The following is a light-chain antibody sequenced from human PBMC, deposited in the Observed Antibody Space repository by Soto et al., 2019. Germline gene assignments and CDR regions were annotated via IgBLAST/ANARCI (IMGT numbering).Light chain of an antibody. J-gene: IGKJ1*01. CDR2: DAF. V-gene: IGKV1-5*01. CDR1: QSVDNW. Sequence: DIQMTQSPPTLSASVGDRVTITCQASQSVDNWLAWYQQKPGKAPELLIYDAFSLKSGVSSRFSGSRSGTEFALTISSLQPDDSATYYCQQYDSPPPTFGQGTKVEVK. CDR3: QQYDSPPPT.